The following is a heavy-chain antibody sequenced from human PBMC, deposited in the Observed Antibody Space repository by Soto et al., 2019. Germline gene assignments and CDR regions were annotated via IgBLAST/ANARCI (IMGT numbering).Heavy chain of an antibody. CDR1: GFTFSSYA. CDR2: ISYDGSNK. D-gene: IGHD2-15*01. J-gene: IGHJ6*02. Sequence: GGSLRLSCAASGFTFSSYAMHWVRQAPGKGLEWVAVISYDGSNKYYADSVKGRFTISRDNSKNTLYLQMNSLRAEDTAVYYCASSRGGGVYCSGGSCLPYHYGMDVWGQGTTVTVSS. V-gene: IGHV3-30-3*01. CDR3: ASSRGGGVYCSGGSCLPYHYGMDV.